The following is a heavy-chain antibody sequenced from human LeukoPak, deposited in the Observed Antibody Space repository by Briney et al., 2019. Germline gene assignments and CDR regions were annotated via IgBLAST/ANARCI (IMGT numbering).Heavy chain of an antibody. CDR2: LNPSGGST. D-gene: IGHD2-2*01. CDR1: GYTFTSYY. CDR3: ARESSRGRYCSSTSCYDDAFDI. Sequence: ASVKVSCKASGYTFTSYYMHWVRQAPGQGLEWMGILNPSGGSTSYAQKFQGRVTMTRDTSTSTVYMELSSLRSEDTAVYYCARESSRGRYCSSTSCYDDAFDIWGQGTMVTVSS. J-gene: IGHJ3*02. V-gene: IGHV1-46*01.